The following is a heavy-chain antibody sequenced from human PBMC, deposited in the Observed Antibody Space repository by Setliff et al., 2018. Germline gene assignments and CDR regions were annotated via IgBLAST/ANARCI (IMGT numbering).Heavy chain of an antibody. V-gene: IGHV1-2*02. CDR1: GYTFTGYY. Sequence: GASVKVSCKASGYTFTGYYMHWVRQAPGQGLEWMGWINPNSGGTNYAQKFQGRVTMTRDTSISTAYMELSRLRSDDTAVYYCARDFGTITMIVVVIGYWGQGTLVTVSS. CDR3: ARDFGTITMIVVVIGY. D-gene: IGHD3-22*01. J-gene: IGHJ4*02. CDR2: INPNSGGT.